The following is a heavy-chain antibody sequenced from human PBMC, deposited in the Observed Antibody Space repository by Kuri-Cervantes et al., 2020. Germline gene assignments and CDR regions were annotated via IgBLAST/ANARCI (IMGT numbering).Heavy chain of an antibody. D-gene: IGHD3-22*01. CDR2: ISGSGGST. CDR1: GFTFSSYA. J-gene: IGHJ4*02. V-gene: IGHV3-23*01. CDR3: AKEKDYYDSSGLTDY. Sequence: LSLTCAASGFTFSSYAMSWVRQAPGKGLEWVSAISGSGGSTYYADSVKGRFTISRDNSKNTLYLQMNSLRAEDTAVYYCAKEKDYYDSSGLTDYWGQGTLVTVSS.